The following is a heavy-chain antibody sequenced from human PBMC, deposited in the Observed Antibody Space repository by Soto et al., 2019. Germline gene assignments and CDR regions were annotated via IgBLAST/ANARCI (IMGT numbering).Heavy chain of an antibody. D-gene: IGHD5-18*01. J-gene: IGHJ5*02. CDR3: TVIRRRDHNSTYGYQFDP. CDR2: IKSGADGDTK. CDR1: GFTFSHAW. V-gene: IGHV3-15*01. Sequence: EMHLVDSGGGLVKPGGSLRLSCAASGFTFSHAWMSWVRQAPGKGLEWVGRIKSGADGDTKDYGAHVRGRVTIPRDDSKNKLYLQMNRQKTDDTAKYYCTVIRRRDHNSTYGYQFDPWGPGTLVTVSS.